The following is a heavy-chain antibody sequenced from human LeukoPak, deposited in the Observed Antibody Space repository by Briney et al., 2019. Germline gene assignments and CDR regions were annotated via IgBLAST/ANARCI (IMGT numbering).Heavy chain of an antibody. CDR1: GYTFTSYY. V-gene: IGHV1-46*01. CDR3: ARDKFLVTIFYYYGMDV. Sequence: GASVKVSCKSSGYTFTSYYMHWVRQAPGQGLAWMGIINPSGGSTSYAQKFQGRVTMTRDTSTSTVYMELSSLRSEDTAVYYCARDKFLVTIFYYYGMDVWGQGTTVTVSS. D-gene: IGHD3-3*01. J-gene: IGHJ6*02. CDR2: INPSGGST.